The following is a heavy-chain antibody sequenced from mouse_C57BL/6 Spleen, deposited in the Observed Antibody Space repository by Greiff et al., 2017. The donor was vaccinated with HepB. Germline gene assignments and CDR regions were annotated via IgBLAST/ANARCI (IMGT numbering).Heavy chain of an antibody. V-gene: IGHV3-8*01. CDR2: ISYSGST. J-gene: IGHJ1*03. CDR1: GYSITSDY. Sequence: EVKLQESGPGLAKPSQTLSLTCSVTGYSITSDYWNWIRKFPGNKLEYMGYISYSGSTYYNPSLKSRISITRDTSKNQYYLQLNSVTTEDTATYYCARSPYYYGSSGSYWYFDVWGTGTTVTVSS. D-gene: IGHD1-1*01. CDR3: ARSPYYYGSSGSYWYFDV.